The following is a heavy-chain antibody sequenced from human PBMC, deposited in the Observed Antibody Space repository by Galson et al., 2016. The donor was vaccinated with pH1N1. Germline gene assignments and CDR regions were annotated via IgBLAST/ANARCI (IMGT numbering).Heavy chain of an antibody. J-gene: IGHJ4*02. D-gene: IGHD4-11*01. CDR1: GYTFTRHG. CDR2: ISAYNGNT. Sequence: SVKVSCKASGYTFTRHGISWVRQAPGQGLEWMGWISAYNGNTNYAQKFQGRVTMTTDTSTSTVYMELSSLRSEDTAIYYCASPMGHDYRALLTDYWGQGTLVTVSS. V-gene: IGHV1-18*01. CDR3: ASPMGHDYRALLTDY.